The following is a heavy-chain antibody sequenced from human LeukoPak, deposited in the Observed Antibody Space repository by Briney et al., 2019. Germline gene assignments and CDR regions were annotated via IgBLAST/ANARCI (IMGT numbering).Heavy chain of an antibody. Sequence: MASETLSLTCTGSGGSISSSSYYWGWIRQPPGKGLEWIGSIYYSGSTYYNPSLKSRVTISVDTSKNQFSLKLSSVTAADTAVYYCARHANPHSSSWYYFDYWGQGTLVTVSS. CDR1: GGSISSSSYY. V-gene: IGHV4-39*01. CDR3: ARHANPHSSSWYYFDY. D-gene: IGHD6-13*01. CDR2: IYYSGST. J-gene: IGHJ4*02.